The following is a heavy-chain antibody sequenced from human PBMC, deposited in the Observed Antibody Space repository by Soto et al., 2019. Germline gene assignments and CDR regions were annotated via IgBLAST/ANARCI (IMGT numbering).Heavy chain of an antibody. J-gene: IGHJ4*02. CDR1: GASISSNF. CDR2: IYYSGNT. V-gene: IGHV4-59*01. CDR3: ARGYCSSTSCYEFDY. D-gene: IGHD2-2*01. Sequence: SETLSLTCSVSGASISSNFWSWIRQPPGKGLEWIGSIYYSGNTNYSPSLKSRVTISVDTSKKQFSLKLTSVTAADTAMYYCARGYCSSTSCYEFDYWGQGTLVTVSS.